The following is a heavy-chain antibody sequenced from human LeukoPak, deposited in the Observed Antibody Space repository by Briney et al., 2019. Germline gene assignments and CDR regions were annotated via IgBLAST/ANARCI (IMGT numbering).Heavy chain of an antibody. V-gene: IGHV3-23*01. CDR2: ISGSGGST. D-gene: IGHD5-18*01. CDR1: GFTFSSYA. Sequence: GGSLRLSCAASGFTFSSYAMSWVRQAPGKGLEWVSAISGSGGSTYYADSVKGRFTISRDNSKNTLYLQMNSLRAEDTAVYYCARVTSRGYSYGRSLGYWGQGTLVTVSS. CDR3: ARVTSRGYSYGRSLGY. J-gene: IGHJ4*02.